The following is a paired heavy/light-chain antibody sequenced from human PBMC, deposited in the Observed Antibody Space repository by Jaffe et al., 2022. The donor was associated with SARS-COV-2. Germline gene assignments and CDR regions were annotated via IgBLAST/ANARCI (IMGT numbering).Light chain of an antibody. CDR1: SSDVGSYNR. CDR3: SSYTSSSTYV. Sequence: QSALTQPPSVSGSPGQSVTISCTGTSSDVGSYNRVSWYQQPPGTAPKLMIYEVSNRPSGVPDRFSGSKSGNTASLTISGLQAEDEADYYCSSYTSSSTYVFGTGTKVTVL. CDR2: EVS. V-gene: IGLV2-18*02. J-gene: IGLJ1*01.
Heavy chain of an antibody. CDR3: ASNPQYYYGSGSSPYYFDY. J-gene: IGHJ4*02. D-gene: IGHD3-10*01. V-gene: IGHV7-4-1*02. CDR2: INTNTGNP. Sequence: QVQLVQSGSELKKPGASVKVSCKASGYTFTSYAMNWVRQAPGQGLEWMGWINTNTGNPTYAQGFTGRFVFSLDTSVSTAYLQISSLKAEDTAVYYCASNPQYYYGSGSSPYYFDYWGQGTLVTVSS. CDR1: GYTFTSYA.